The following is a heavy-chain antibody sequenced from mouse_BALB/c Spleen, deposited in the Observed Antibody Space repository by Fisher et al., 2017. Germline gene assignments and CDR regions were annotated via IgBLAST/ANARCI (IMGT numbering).Heavy chain of an antibody. D-gene: IGHD1-1*01. J-gene: IGHJ1*01. V-gene: IGHV1-50*01. CDR3: ANYYGSSWYFDV. Sequence: KFKGKATFTVDTSSSTAYMQLSSLTSEDSAVYFCANYYGSSWYFDVWGAGTTVTVSS.